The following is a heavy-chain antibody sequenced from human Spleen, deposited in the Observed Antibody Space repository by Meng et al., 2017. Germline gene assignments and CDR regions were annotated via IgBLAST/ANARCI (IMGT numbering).Heavy chain of an antibody. Sequence: QVQLVQSGAEVKTPGASVKVSCKASGGTFNSYAINWVRQAPGQGLEWMGWIIPILGITKYAQKFQGRVTMTADKSTSTAYMELRSLTSDDTAVYYCASGTPGRSYCDHWGQGTLVTVSS. CDR1: GGTFNSYA. D-gene: IGHD2-15*01. CDR2: IIPILGIT. J-gene: IGHJ4*02. CDR3: ASGTPGRSYCDH. V-gene: IGHV1-69*10.